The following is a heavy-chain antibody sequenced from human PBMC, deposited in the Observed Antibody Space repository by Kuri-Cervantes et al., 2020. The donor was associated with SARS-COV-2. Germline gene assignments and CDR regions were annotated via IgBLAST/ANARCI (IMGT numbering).Heavy chain of an antibody. CDR1: GGSISSGDYY. V-gene: IGHV4-30-4*08. J-gene: IGHJ3*02. CDR3: ARARIMITFGGVIVIGAFDI. Sequence: SETLSLTCTVSGGSISSGDYYWSWIRQPPGKGLEWIGYIYYSGSTYYNPSLKSRVTISVDTSKNQFSLKLSSVTAADTAVYYCARARIMITFGGVIVIGAFDIWGQGTVVTVSS. D-gene: IGHD3-16*02. CDR2: IYYSGST.